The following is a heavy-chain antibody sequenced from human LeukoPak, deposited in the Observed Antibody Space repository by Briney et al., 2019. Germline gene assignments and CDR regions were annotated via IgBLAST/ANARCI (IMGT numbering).Heavy chain of an antibody. V-gene: IGHV3-23*01. D-gene: IGHD3-10*01. CDR2: ISGSGGRT. J-gene: IGHJ4*02. Sequence: GGSLRLSCAASGFTFSNYGMNWVRQAPGKGLEWVSVISGSGGRTHYADSVKGRFTISRDNSKNTLYLQMNSLRAEDTAVYYCAKDHMYYYGSGSYYNYWGQGTLVTVSS. CDR3: AKDHMYYYGSGSYYNY. CDR1: GFTFSNYG.